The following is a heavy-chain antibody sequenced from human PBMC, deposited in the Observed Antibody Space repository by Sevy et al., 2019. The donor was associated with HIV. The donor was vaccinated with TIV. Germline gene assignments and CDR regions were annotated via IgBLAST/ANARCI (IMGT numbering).Heavy chain of an antibody. V-gene: IGHV3-7*03. D-gene: IGHD6-13*01. CDR2: IKKDGSEK. Sequence: GGSLRLSCAASGFTFSSYWMSWVRQAPGKGLEWVANIKKDGSEKYYVDSVKGRFTISRDNAKNSLYLQMNSLRAEDTAVYYCARDLGYSTRGFDYWGQGTLVTVSS. J-gene: IGHJ4*02. CDR1: GFTFSSYW. CDR3: ARDLGYSTRGFDY.